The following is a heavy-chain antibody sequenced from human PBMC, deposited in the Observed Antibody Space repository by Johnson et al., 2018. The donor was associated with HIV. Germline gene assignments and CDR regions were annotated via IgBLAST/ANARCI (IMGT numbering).Heavy chain of an antibody. D-gene: IGHD2-15*01. J-gene: IGHJ3*02. CDR3: ARDPFTPAGSDAFDI. V-gene: IGHV3-20*04. Sequence: VQVVESGGGVVQPGRSLRLSCAASGFTFSSYDMHWVRQATGKGLEWVSGINWNGGRTGYADSVKGRFTISRDNAKNSLYLQMNSLRAEDTAVYYCARDPFTPAGSDAFDIWGQGTMVTVSS. CDR1: GFTFSSYD. CDR2: INWNGGRT.